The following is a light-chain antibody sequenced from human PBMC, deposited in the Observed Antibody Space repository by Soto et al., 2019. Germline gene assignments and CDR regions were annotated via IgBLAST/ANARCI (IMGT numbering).Light chain of an antibody. CDR1: QSVSNN. CDR3: QQYKNWPPVT. CDR2: GAS. Sequence: EIVMTQSPATLSVSPGERATLSCRASQSVSNNLAWYQQKSGQSPRLLIYGASTRATGIPARFSGSGSETDFTLTISSLQSEDFAVYYCQQYKNWPPVTFGGGTKVDIK. V-gene: IGKV3-15*01. J-gene: IGKJ4*01.